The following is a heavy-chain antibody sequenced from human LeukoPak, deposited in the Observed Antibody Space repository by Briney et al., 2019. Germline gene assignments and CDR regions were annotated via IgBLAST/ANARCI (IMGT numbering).Heavy chain of an antibody. J-gene: IGHJ4*02. D-gene: IGHD6-6*01. Sequence: PRRSLRLSSAASGVTFSSYAMHSVRHAPGEGLEWVVVISYDGSNKYYADSVKGRFTISRDNSKKTLYLQMNSLRAEDRAVYYCAREDSSSSLYWGQGTLVTVSS. CDR1: GVTFSSYA. V-gene: IGHV3-30*01. CDR3: AREDSSSSLY. CDR2: ISYDGSNK.